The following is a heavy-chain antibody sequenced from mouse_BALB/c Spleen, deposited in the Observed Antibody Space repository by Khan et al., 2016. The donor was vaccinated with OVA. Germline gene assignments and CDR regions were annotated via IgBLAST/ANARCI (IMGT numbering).Heavy chain of an antibody. J-gene: IGHJ2*01. V-gene: IGHV2-9*02. CDR1: GFSLTSYG. D-gene: IGHD1-3*01. CDR3: ARLEDI. CDR2: IWAGGST. Sequence: QVQLKQSGTGLVAPSQSLSITCTVSGFSLTSYGVHWVRQPPGKGPEWLGVIWAGGSTNYNSALMSRLSISKDNSKSQVFLKMNSLQTDDTAMYYCARLEDIWGQGTTLTVSS.